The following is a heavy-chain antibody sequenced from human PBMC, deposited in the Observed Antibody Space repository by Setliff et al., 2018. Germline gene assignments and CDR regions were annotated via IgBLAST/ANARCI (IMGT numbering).Heavy chain of an antibody. CDR1: GFTFSSYS. CDR3: ARAAGSRGYVNWFDT. Sequence: GGSLRLSCAASGFTFSSYSMNWVRQAPGKGLEWVAVISYDGSNKYYADSVKGRLAISRDNSKNTLYVQMNSLTAGDTAVYYCARAAGSRGYVNWFDTWGQGTLVTVSS. V-gene: IGHV3-30*05. CDR2: ISYDGSNK. J-gene: IGHJ5*02. D-gene: IGHD3-22*01.